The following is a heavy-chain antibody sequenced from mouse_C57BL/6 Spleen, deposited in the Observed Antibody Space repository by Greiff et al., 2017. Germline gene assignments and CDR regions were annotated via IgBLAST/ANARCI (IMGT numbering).Heavy chain of an antibody. D-gene: IGHD1-1*01. J-gene: IGHJ2*01. CDR3: TREGFGTVVEGDY. CDR2: IDPETGGT. Sequence: VQLQQSGAELVRPGASVTLSCKASGYTFTDYEMHWVKQTPVHGLEWIGAIDPETGGTAYNQKFKGKGILTADKSSSKAYMELRSLTSEDSAVYYCTREGFGTVVEGDYCGQGTTLTVSS. V-gene: IGHV1-15*01. CDR1: GYTFTDYE.